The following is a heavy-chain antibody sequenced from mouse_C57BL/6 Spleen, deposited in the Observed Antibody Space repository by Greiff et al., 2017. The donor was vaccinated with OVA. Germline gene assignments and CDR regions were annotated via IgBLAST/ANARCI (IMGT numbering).Heavy chain of an antibody. CDR2: IYPGDGDT. D-gene: IGHD2-4*01. CDR1: GYAFSSYW. CDR3: ARGDYDRYFDV. Sequence: VKLQQSGAELVKPGASVKISCKASGYAFSSYWMNWVKQRPGKGLEWIGQIYPGDGDTNYNGKFKGKATLTADKSSSTAYMQLSSLTSEDSAVYFCARGDYDRYFDVWGTGTTVTVSS. J-gene: IGHJ1*03. V-gene: IGHV1-80*01.